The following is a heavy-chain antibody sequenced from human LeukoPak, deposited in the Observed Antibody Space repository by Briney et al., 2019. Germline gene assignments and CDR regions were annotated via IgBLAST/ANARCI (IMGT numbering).Heavy chain of an antibody. CDR3: ARDDTHYGSSGSFYDAFDI. Sequence: GGSLRLSCTASGFTFSGAWMTWVRQAPGKGLEWVANIREDGTEKNYVDSVKGRFTISRDNAKNSLFLQMSNLRDDDTAIYYCARDDTHYGSSGSFYDAFDIWGQGTIVTVSS. V-gene: IGHV3-7*01. D-gene: IGHD3-22*01. CDR2: IREDGTEK. J-gene: IGHJ3*02. CDR1: GFTFSGAW.